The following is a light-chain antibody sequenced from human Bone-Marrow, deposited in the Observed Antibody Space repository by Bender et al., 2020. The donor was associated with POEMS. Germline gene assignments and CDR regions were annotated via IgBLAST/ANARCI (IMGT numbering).Light chain of an antibody. CDR1: KLGNKY. V-gene: IGLV3-1*01. CDR2: QDT. J-gene: IGLJ1*01. Sequence: SYELTQPPSVSVSPGQKAVITCSGEKLGNKYTYWYQQRPGRPPVEVLYQDTRRPAGIPERFSGSNSGNPATLTISGTQAMDEADYYCQAWDSSLHVFGTGTRVTVL. CDR3: QAWDSSLHV.